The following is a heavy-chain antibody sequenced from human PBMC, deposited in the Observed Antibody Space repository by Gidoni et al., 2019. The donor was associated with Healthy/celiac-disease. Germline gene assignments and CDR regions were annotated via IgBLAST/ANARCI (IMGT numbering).Heavy chain of an antibody. Sequence: VQLVESGGGVVQPGRSLRLSCAASGFTFSCYAMHWVRQAPGKGLGWVAVIAYDGSNKYYADSVKGRFTISRDNSKNTLYLQMNSLRAEDTAVYYCARARSYYLDYWGQGTLVTVSS. J-gene: IGHJ4*02. CDR3: ARARSYYLDY. D-gene: IGHD1-26*01. CDR1: GFTFSCYA. V-gene: IGHV3-30*01. CDR2: IAYDGSNK.